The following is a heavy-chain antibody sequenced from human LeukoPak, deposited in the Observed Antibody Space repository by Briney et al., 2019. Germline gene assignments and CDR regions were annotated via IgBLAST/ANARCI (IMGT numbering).Heavy chain of an antibody. CDR2: ISSSGSTI. Sequence: GGSLRLSCAASGFTFSDYYMSWIRQAPGKGLEWVSYISSSGSTIYYADSVKGRFTISRDNAKNSLYLQMSSLRAEDSAVYFCAGSGARLASYFDSWGQGTQVTVSS. D-gene: IGHD4/OR15-4a*01. CDR3: AGSGARLASYFDS. V-gene: IGHV3-11*04. CDR1: GFTFSDYY. J-gene: IGHJ4*02.